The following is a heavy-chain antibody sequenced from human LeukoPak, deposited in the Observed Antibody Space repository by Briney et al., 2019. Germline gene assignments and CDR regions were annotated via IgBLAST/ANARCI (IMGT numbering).Heavy chain of an antibody. D-gene: IGHD2-2*01. J-gene: IGHJ4*02. CDR2: IRYDESNK. V-gene: IGHV3-30*02. CDR3: AKDVGSSWADY. CDR1: GFSFSSYG. Sequence: QTGGSLRLSCAASGFSFSSYGMHWVRQAPGKGLEWVAFIRYDESNKYYADSVKGRFTISRDTSKKTLYLQMNSLRAEDTAVYYCAKDVGSSWADYWGQGTLVTVSS.